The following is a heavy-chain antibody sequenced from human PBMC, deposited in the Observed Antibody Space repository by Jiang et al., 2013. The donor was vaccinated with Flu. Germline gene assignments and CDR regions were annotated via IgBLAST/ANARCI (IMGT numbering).Heavy chain of an antibody. Sequence: GPGLVKPSETLSLTCSVSGGSISSSTYYWGWIRQPPGKGLEWIGSVHHSGNTYYNPSIKSRVAMSVDTSKNMFSLTLNSVTAADTATYYCARDLSPGYSAGWYGDWIDPWGQGTLVTVSS. D-gene: IGHD6-19*01. V-gene: IGHV4-39*07. CDR3: ARDLSPGYSAGWYGDWIDP. CDR1: GGSISSSTYY. CDR2: VHHSGNT. J-gene: IGHJ5*02.